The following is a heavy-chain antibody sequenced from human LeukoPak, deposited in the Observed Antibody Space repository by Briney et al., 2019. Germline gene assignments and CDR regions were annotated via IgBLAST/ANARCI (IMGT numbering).Heavy chain of an antibody. V-gene: IGHV1-69*05. Sequence: GASVKVSCKASGGTFSSYAISWVRQAPGQGLEWMGGIIPIFGTANYAQKFQGRVTMTTDTSTSTAYMELRSLRSDDTAVYYCATLMITFGGVLLYGMDVWGQGTTVTVSS. J-gene: IGHJ6*02. CDR1: GGTFSSYA. CDR3: ATLMITFGGVLLYGMDV. CDR2: IIPIFGTA. D-gene: IGHD3-16*01.